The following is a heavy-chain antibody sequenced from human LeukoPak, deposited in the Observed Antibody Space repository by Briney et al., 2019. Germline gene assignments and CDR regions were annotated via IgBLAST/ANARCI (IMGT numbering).Heavy chain of an antibody. CDR1: GGSISSGCYY. Sequence: PSETLSLTCTVSGGSISSGCYYWSWIRQHPGKGLEWIGYIYYSGSTYYNPSLKSRVTISVDTSKNQFSLKPSSVTAADTAVYYCARGTRYCSSTSCYRANWYFDLWGRGTLVTVSS. V-gene: IGHV4-31*03. J-gene: IGHJ2*01. D-gene: IGHD2-2*01. CDR3: ARGTRYCSSTSCYRANWYFDL. CDR2: IYYSGST.